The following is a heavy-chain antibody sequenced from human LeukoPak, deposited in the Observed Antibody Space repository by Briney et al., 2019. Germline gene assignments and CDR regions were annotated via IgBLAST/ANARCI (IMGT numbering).Heavy chain of an antibody. Sequence: GGSLRLSCAASGFTFSIHAIHCVRQAPGKGLEWVSIISYDGSNRNYADSVKGRFTVSRDNSKNTLYLQINSLSTEDTAVYYCARGGSGSYYYYFYYMDVWGKGTTVTVSS. D-gene: IGHD3-10*01. CDR1: GFTFSIHA. CDR2: ISYDGSNR. J-gene: IGHJ6*03. V-gene: IGHV3-30*01. CDR3: ARGGSGSYYYYFYYMDV.